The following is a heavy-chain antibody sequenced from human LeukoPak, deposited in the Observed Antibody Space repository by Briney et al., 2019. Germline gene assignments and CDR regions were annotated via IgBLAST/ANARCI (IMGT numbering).Heavy chain of an antibody. CDR1: GFTFSSYA. D-gene: IGHD6-13*01. CDR2: ISSNGGST. CDR3: ARGAAAGTNLGDY. J-gene: IGHJ4*02. V-gene: IGHV3-64*01. Sequence: GGSLRLSCAASGFTFSSYAMHWVRQAPGKGLEYVSAISSNGGSTYYANSVKGRFTISRDNSKNTLYLQMGSLRAEDMAVYYCARGAAAGTNLGDYWGQGTLVTVSS.